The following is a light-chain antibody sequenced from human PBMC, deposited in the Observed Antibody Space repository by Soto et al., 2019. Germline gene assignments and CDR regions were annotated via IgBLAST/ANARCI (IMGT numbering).Light chain of an antibody. J-gene: IGLJ2*01. CDR3: QVWNSSSDLVV. V-gene: IGLV3-21*02. Sequence: SYELTQPPSVSVAPGQTARITCGGNNIGSKSVHWYQQKPGQAPVLVVYDDSDRPSGIPERFSGSNSGNTATLTISRVEAWDEDDYYCQVWNSSSDLVVFGGGTKLTVL. CDR2: DDS. CDR1: NIGSKS.